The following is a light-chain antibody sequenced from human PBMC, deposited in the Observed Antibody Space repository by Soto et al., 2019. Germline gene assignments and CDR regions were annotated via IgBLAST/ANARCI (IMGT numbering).Light chain of an antibody. CDR1: SSDVGSYNL. J-gene: IGLJ2*01. CDR2: EGS. Sequence: QSVLTQPASVSGSPGQSITISCTGTSSDVGSYNLVSWYQQHPGKAPKLMIYEGSKRPSGVSNRFSGSKAGNPASLTIAGLQAEDEADYYCCSYAGSSTLYVVFGGGTKLTVL. V-gene: IGLV2-23*03. CDR3: CSYAGSSTLYVV.